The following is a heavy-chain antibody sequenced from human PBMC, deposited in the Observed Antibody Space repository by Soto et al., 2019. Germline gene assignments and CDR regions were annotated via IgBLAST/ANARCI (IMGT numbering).Heavy chain of an antibody. D-gene: IGHD1-1*01. CDR2: ILPESGRT. V-gene: IGHV1-69*13. Sequence: SVKVSCKASGGTFSRYVISWLRQAPGQGLECMGGILPESGRTNYAQEFQGRLSITADESTSTVYMELRSLRSDDTAIYYCARGWNDFPNWGQGTLVTVSS. CDR1: GGTFSRYV. J-gene: IGHJ4*02. CDR3: ARGWNDFPN.